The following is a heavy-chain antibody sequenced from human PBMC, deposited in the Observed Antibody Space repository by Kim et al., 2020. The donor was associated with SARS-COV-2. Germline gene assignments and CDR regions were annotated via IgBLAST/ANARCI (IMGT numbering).Heavy chain of an antibody. V-gene: IGHV3-15*01. Sequence: GGSLRLSCAASGFTFSNAWMSWVRRAPGKGLEWVGRIKSKTDGGTTDYAAPVKGRFTISRDDSKNTLYLQMNSLKTEDTAVYYCTIQDFDGVLRYSYAFDIWGQGTMVTVSS. CDR1: GFTFSNAW. CDR2: IKSKTDGGTT. J-gene: IGHJ3*02. D-gene: IGHD3-9*01. CDR3: TIQDFDGVLRYSYAFDI.